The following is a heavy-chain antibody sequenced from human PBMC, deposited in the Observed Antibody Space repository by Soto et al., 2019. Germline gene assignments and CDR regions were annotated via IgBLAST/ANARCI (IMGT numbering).Heavy chain of an antibody. CDR2: ISGSGGST. J-gene: IGHJ2*01. Sequence: PGGSLRLSCTASGFTFSSYAMSWVRQAPGKGLEWVSAISGSGGSTYYADSVKGRFTISRDNSKNTLYLQMNSLRAEDTAAYYCAKSPRSGYYYWWYFDLWGRGTLVTVSS. CDR1: GFTFSSYA. V-gene: IGHV3-23*01. D-gene: IGHD3-3*01. CDR3: AKSPRSGYYYWWYFDL.